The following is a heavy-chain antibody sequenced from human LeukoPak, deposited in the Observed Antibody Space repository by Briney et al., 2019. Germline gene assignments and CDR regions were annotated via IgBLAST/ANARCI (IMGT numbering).Heavy chain of an antibody. CDR2: IYYSGST. CDR3: ASHYGDYYALDI. J-gene: IGHJ3*02. D-gene: IGHD4-17*01. Sequence: SETLSLTCTVSSDSISSSYWSWIRQPPGKGLEWIGYIYYSGSTNYNPSLKSRVTISVDTSKNQFSLKLSSVTAADTAVYYCASHYGDYYALDIWGQGTMVTVSS. V-gene: IGHV4-59*08. CDR1: SDSISSSY.